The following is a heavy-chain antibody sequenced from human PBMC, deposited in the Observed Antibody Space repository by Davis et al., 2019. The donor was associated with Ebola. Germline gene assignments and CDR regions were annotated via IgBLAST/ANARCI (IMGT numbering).Heavy chain of an antibody. J-gene: IGHJ6*02. D-gene: IGHD3-3*01. CDR2: IYYSGST. CDR1: GGSISSHY. CDR3: ARVKDFWSGSDRTHYYGMDV. V-gene: IGHV4-59*11. Sequence: PSETLSLTCTVSGGSISSHYWSWIRQPPGKGLEWIGYIYYSGSTNYNPSLKSRVTISVDTSKNQFSLKLSSVTAADTAVYYCARVKDFWSGSDRTHYYGMDVWGQGTTVTVSS.